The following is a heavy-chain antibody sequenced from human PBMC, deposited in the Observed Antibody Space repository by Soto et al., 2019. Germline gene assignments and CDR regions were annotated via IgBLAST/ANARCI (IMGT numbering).Heavy chain of an antibody. CDR1: GFAFSSYW. V-gene: IGHV3-7*05. CDR3: ARWGIVLGGRYWFDP. J-gene: IGHJ5*02. D-gene: IGHD2-15*01. Sequence: VQLVESGGDLVQPGGSLRLSCAASGFAFSSYWMSWVRQAPGKGLEWVANIKQDGSEKYYVDSVKDRFTISRDNAKNSLYMQKNSRRAEDTAVYYCARWGIVLGGRYWFDPWGQGTLVTVSS. CDR2: IKQDGSEK.